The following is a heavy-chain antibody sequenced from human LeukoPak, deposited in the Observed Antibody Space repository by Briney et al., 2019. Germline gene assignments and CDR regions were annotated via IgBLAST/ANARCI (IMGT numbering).Heavy chain of an antibody. CDR3: ARVRWYSGSYYSSSSPKYYFDY. CDR2: ISSSSDYI. J-gene: IGHJ4*02. CDR1: EFTFNTYS. Sequence: PGGSLRLSCAASEFTFNTYSMNWVRQAPGKGLEWVSSISSSSDYIYYADSVKGRFTISRDSAKNSLYLQMNSLRAEDTALYHCARVRWYSGSYYSSSSPKYYFDYWGQGTLVTVSS. V-gene: IGHV3-21*04. D-gene: IGHD1-26*01.